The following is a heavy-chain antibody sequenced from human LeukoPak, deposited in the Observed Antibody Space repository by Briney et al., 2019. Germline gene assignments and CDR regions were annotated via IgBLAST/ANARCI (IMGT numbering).Heavy chain of an antibody. CDR3: ARDPVGGSTIFDS. J-gene: IGHJ4*02. Sequence: SQTLSLTCAISGDSVSSDSAAWNWIRQSPSRGLEWLARTYFRSKWYYDYALAVKGRITINPDTSKNQFSLQLSSVTPEDTAVYFCARDPVGGSTIFDSWGQGTLVTVSS. CDR1: GDSVSSDSAA. V-gene: IGHV6-1*01. CDR2: TYFRSKWYY. D-gene: IGHD1-26*01.